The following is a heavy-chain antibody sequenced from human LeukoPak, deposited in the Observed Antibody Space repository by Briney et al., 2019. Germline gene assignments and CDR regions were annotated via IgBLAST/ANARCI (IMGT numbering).Heavy chain of an antibody. V-gene: IGHV3-11*04. CDR3: ARDDPIVGASNDY. J-gene: IGHJ4*02. D-gene: IGHD1-26*01. CDR2: ISSSGSTI. Sequence: PGGSLTLSCAASGFTFSDYYMSWIRQAPGKGLEWVSYISSSGSTIYYADSVKGRFTIYRDNAKNSLYLQMNSLRAEDTAVYYCARDDPIVGASNDYWGQGTLVTVSS. CDR1: GFTFSDYY.